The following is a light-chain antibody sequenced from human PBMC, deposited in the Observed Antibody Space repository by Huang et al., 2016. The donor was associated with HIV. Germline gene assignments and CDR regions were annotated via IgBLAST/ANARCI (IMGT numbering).Light chain of an antibody. V-gene: IGKV1-39*01. Sequence: DIQMTQSPSSLSAIVGDRVTITCRASQGMTSYLNWYQQKPGEAPKVLIYAASTLYSGVPSMFSGNGSGTDFTLTISSLQPEDFATYYCQQSYSRPFFGQGTRLDMK. CDR3: QQSYSRPF. CDR2: AAS. J-gene: IGKJ5*01. CDR1: QGMTSY.